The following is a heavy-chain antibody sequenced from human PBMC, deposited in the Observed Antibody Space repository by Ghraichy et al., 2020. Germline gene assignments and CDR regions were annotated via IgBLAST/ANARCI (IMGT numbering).Heavy chain of an antibody. V-gene: IGHV3-30-3*01. CDR3: ARDGEGAFDI. CDR1: GFTFSSYA. CDR2: ISYDGSNK. Sequence: GESLNISCAASGFTFSSYAMHWVRQAPGKGLEWVAVISYDGSNKYYADSVKGRFTISRDNSKNTLYLQMNSLRAEDTAVYYCARDGEGAFDIWGQGTMVTVSS. J-gene: IGHJ3*02. D-gene: IGHD3-10*01.